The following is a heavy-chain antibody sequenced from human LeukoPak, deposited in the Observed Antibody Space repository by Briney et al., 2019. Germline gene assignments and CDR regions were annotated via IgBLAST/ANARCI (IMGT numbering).Heavy chain of an antibody. J-gene: IGHJ3*02. Sequence: WVRQAPGKGLDWVSGISWNSGSIGYADSVKGRFTISRDNAKNSLYLQMNSLRAEDTALYYCAKDIISRYFDWFDAFDIWGQGTMVTVSS. D-gene: IGHD3-9*01. CDR3: AKDIISRYFDWFDAFDI. V-gene: IGHV3-9*01. CDR2: ISWNSGSI.